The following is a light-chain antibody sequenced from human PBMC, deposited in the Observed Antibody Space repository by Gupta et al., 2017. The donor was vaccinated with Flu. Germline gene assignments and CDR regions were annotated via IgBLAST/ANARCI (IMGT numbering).Light chain of an antibody. CDR2: KTS. V-gene: IGLV7-43*01. CDR1: TGPVTNCNP. J-gene: IGLJ3*02. CDR3: LLSTCGTWV. Sequence: GTVTPSCASSTGPVTNCNPPNQFQQRPGHAPRVLIYKTSDTRSPAPGLFSDSLLGGTAALTLSGVQPEDEAHYYGLLSTCGTWVFGGGTKLTVL.